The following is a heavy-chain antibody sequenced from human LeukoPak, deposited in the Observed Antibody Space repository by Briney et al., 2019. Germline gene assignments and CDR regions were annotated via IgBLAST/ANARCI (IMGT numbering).Heavy chain of an antibody. J-gene: IGHJ6*02. CDR1: GGSISSSNW. D-gene: IGHD2-8*01. CDR2: IYHSGST. CDR3: ASVLYYYYGMDV. V-gene: IGHV4-4*02. Sequence: SETLSLTCAVSGGSISSSNWGSWVRQPPGKGLEWIGEIYHSGSTNYNPSLKSRVTISVDKSKNQFSLKLSSVTAADTAVYYCASVLYYYYGMDVWGQGTTVTVSS.